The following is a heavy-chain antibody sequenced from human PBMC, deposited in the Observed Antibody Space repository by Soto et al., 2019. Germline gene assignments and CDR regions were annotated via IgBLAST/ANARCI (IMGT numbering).Heavy chain of an antibody. D-gene: IGHD6-6*01. CDR2: INPSGGST. CDR3: ARDWGAYSSSSPDDAFDI. V-gene: IGHV1-46*01. J-gene: IGHJ3*02. Sequence: QVQLVQSGAEVKKPVASVKVSCKASGYTFTSYYMHWVRQAPGQGLEWMGIINPSGGSTSYAQKFQGRVTMTRDTSTSTVYMELSSLRSEDTAVYYCARDWGAYSSSSPDDAFDIWGQGTMVTVSS. CDR1: GYTFTSYY.